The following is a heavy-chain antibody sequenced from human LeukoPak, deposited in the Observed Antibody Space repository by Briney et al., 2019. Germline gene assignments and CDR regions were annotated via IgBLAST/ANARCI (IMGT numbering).Heavy chain of an antibody. CDR2: INHSGST. CDR1: GGSFSGYY. V-gene: IGHV4-34*01. CDR3: ARGITMIRRAGGQKGNIDY. D-gene: IGHD3-22*01. Sequence: SETLSLTCAVYGGSFSGYYWSWIRQPPGKGLEWIGEINHSGSTNNNPSLKSRVTISVDTSKNQFSLKLSSVTAADTAVYYCARGITMIRRAGGQKGNIDYWGQGTLVTVSS. J-gene: IGHJ4*02.